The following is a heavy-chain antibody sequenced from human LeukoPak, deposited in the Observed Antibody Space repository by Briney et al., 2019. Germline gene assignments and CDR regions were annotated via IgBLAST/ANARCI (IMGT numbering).Heavy chain of an antibody. Sequence: GGSLRLSCAASGFTFSTYTMHWVRQAPGKGLEWVAVILYDGSIKQYAESVKGRFTISRDSSKNTLDLQMNSLGVEDTAVYHCARIRTAYCGTTKCREFDHWGPGTLVAVSS. CDR2: ILYDGSIK. J-gene: IGHJ4*02. CDR1: GFTFSTYT. V-gene: IGHV3-30*04. D-gene: IGHD2-21*01. CDR3: ARIRTAYCGTTKCREFDH.